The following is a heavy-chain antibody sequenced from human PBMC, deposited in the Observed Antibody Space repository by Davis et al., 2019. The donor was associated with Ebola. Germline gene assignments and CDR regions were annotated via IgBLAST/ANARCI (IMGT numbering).Heavy chain of an antibody. D-gene: IGHD7-27*01. J-gene: IGHJ6*02. CDR2: IYYSGST. CDR3: AGNWGGGYYYYYGMDV. Sequence: PSETLSLTCTVSGGSISSGDYYWSWIRQPPGKGLEWIGYIYYSGSTDYNPSLKSRVTISVDTSKNQFSLKLSSVTAADTAVYYCAGNWGGGYYYYYGMDVWGQGTTVTVSS. V-gene: IGHV4-30-4*01. CDR1: GGSISSGDYY.